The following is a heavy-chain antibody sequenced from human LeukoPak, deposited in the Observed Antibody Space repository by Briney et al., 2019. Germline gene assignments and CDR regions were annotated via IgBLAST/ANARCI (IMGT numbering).Heavy chain of an antibody. CDR1: GVTFGRFG. Sequence: GGSLRLSCAASGVTFGRFGMTWVRQAPGKGLEWVSAISGSGDSTYYADSVKGRFTISRDNSRNTLYLQMNSLRAGDTAVYYCAKSFRSTSLDYWGQGTLVTVSS. V-gene: IGHV3-23*01. J-gene: IGHJ4*02. D-gene: IGHD2-2*01. CDR3: AKSFRSTSLDY. CDR2: ISGSGDST.